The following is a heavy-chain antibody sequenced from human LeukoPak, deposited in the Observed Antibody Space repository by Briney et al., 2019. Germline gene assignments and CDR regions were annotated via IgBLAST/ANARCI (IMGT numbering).Heavy chain of an antibody. D-gene: IGHD3-22*01. CDR3: ASFTYYYDSRPR. CDR2: ISSSGSTT. Sequence: GALRLSCAASGFTFSSYEMNWVRQAPGKGLEWVSYISSSGSTTYYADSVKGGFTISRDNAKSSLYLQMNSLRAEDTAVYYCASFTYYYDSRPRWGQGTLVTVSS. J-gene: IGHJ4*02. V-gene: IGHV3-48*03. CDR1: GFTFSSYE.